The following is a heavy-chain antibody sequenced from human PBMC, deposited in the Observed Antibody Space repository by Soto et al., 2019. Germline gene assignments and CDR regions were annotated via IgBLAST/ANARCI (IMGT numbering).Heavy chain of an antibody. CDR1: GFTFNSYW. CDR3: ARDDGVQWTVRGFDL. J-gene: IGHJ3*01. D-gene: IGHD6-19*01. Sequence: EMQLVESGGGFVQPGGSQRLSCAASGFTFNSYWMHWVRQVPGKGREWVSRISTDETYTAYAGSVKGRFTISRDNAKNTLYLQMTGLRVDDSAVYFWARDDGVQWTVRGFDLWGQGTKVTVSS. V-gene: IGHV3-74*03. CDR2: ISTDETYT.